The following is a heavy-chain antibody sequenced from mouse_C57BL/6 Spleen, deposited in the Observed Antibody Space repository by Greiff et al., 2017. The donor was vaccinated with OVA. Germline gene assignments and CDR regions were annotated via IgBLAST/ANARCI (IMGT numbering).Heavy chain of an antibody. V-gene: IGHV3-6*01. J-gene: IGHJ4*01. CDR3: AREIYYGNWHAMDY. D-gene: IGHD2-1*01. Sequence: EVQLQESGPGLVKPSQSLSLTCSVTGYSITSGYYWNWIRQFPGNKLEWMGYISYDGSNNYNPSLKNRISITRDTSKNQFFLKLNSVTTEDTATYYCAREIYYGNWHAMDYWGQGTSVTVSS. CDR1: GYSITSGYY. CDR2: ISYDGSN.